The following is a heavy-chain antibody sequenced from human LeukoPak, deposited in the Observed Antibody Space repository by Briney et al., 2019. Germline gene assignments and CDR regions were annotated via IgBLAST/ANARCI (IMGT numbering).Heavy chain of an antibody. CDR2: IYYSGST. CDR3: ARSIATDYYMDV. D-gene: IGHD6-6*01. Sequence: SETLSLTCTVSGGSISSYYWSWIRQPPGKGLEWIGYIYYSGSTNYNPSLKSRVTISVDTSKNQFSLKLSSVTAADTAVYYCARSIATDYYMDVWGKGTTVTVSS. V-gene: IGHV4-59*01. J-gene: IGHJ6*03. CDR1: GGSISSYY.